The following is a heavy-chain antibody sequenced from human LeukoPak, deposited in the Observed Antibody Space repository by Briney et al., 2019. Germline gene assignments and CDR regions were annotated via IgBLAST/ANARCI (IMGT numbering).Heavy chain of an antibody. CDR1: GGTFSSYA. Sequence: SVKVSCKASGGTFSSYAISWVRQAPGQGLEWMGRIIPILGIANYAQKFQGRVTITADKSTSTAYMELSSLRSEDTAVYYCARDLGATMTDYWGQGTLVTVSS. CDR2: IIPILGIA. J-gene: IGHJ4*02. CDR3: ARDLGATMTDY. V-gene: IGHV1-69*04. D-gene: IGHD5-12*01.